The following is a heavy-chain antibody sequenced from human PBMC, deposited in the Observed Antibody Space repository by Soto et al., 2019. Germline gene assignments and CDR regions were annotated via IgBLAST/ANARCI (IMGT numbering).Heavy chain of an antibody. Sequence: PSETLSLTCAVSGYAISSGYYWGWIRQPPGKGLEWSASIYHSGSTYYNPSLESRVTISVDTSRNQFSLRLSSVTAADTAFYYCASNYYDSLSGYSYFDYWGQGTLVTVSS. D-gene: IGHD3-9*01. CDR2: IYHSGST. V-gene: IGHV4-38-2*01. CDR3: ASNYYDSLSGYSYFDY. J-gene: IGHJ4*02. CDR1: GYAISSGYY.